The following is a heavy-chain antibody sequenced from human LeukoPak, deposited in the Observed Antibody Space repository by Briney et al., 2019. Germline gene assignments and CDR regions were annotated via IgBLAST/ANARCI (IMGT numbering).Heavy chain of an antibody. V-gene: IGHV1-2*02. CDR1: GFTFTDYY. CDR2: INPHSGGT. J-gene: IGHJ4*02. CDR3: VREGNELLSKDFDY. D-gene: IGHD2-21*02. Sequence: GASVKVSCKASGFTFTDYYIHWVRQAPGQGLEWMGYINPHSGGTSSPQKFQGRVAMTTDTSISSAYIELSSLISDDTAMYYCVREGNELLSKDFDYWGQGTLVTVSS.